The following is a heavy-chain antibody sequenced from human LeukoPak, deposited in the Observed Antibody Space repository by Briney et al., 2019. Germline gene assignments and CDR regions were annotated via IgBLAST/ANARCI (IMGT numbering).Heavy chain of an antibody. CDR1: GFTFSSYW. V-gene: IGHV3-7*03. CDR2: INQDGSEK. CDR3: ATPHLYDSSGYYYPFDY. J-gene: IGHJ4*02. D-gene: IGHD3-22*01. Sequence: GGSLRLSCAASGFTFSSYWMNWVRQAPGKGLEWVANINQDGSEKYYVDSVKGRFTISRDNSKNTLYLQMNSLRAEDTAVYYCATPHLYDSSGYYYPFDYWGQGTLVTVSS.